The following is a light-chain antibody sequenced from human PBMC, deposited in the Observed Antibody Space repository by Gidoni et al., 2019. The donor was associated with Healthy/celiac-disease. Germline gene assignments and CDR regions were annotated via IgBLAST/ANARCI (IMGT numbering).Light chain of an antibody. CDR1: QSISSY. CDR3: QQSYSTPGT. J-gene: IGKJ2*01. V-gene: IGKV1-39*01. CDR2: AAS. Sequence: DIQMTQSPSSLSASVGDRVTITCRASQSISSYLNWYQQKPGTATKLLIYAASSLKSGVPSRFSGSGSGTDFTLTISSLQPEDFATYYCQQSYSTPGTFGQGTKLEIK.